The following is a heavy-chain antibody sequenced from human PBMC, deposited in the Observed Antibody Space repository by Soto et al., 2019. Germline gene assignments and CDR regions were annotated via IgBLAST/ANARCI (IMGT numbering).Heavy chain of an antibody. CDR2: ISYDGSNK. V-gene: IGHV3-30-3*01. Sequence: QVQLVESGGGVVQPGRSLRLSCAASGFTFSSYAMHWVRQAPGKGLEWVAVISYDGSNKYYADSVKGRFTISRDNSKNTLYLQMNSLRAEDTAVYYCERALGQLVSGEGWFDPWGQGTLVTVSS. CDR1: GFTFSSYA. J-gene: IGHJ5*02. CDR3: ERALGQLVSGEGWFDP. D-gene: IGHD6-13*01.